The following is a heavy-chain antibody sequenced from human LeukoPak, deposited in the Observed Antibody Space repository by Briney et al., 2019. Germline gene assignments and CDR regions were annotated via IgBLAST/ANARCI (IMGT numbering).Heavy chain of an antibody. CDR2: IGTAGDT. Sequence: GGSLRLSCAASGFTFSSHDMHWVRQATGKGLEWVSTIGTAGDTYYPGSVKGRFTISRDNAKNSLYLQMNSLRAEDTALYYCAKGTLRWELGRRDDAFDIWGQGTMVTVSS. D-gene: IGHD1-26*01. CDR3: AKGTLRWELGRRDDAFDI. CDR1: GFTFSSHD. J-gene: IGHJ3*02. V-gene: IGHV3-13*01.